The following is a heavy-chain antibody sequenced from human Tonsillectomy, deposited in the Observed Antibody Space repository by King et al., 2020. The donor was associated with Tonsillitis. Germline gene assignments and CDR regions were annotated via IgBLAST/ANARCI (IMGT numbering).Heavy chain of an antibody. Sequence: VQLVESGGGVVQPGRSLRLSCAASGFTFSSYGMHWVRQAPGKGLEWVAVISYDGSNKYYAYSVKGRFTISRDNSKNTLYLQMNSLRAEDTAVYYCAKEAGATSIDYWGQGTLVTVSS. CDR3: AKEAGATSIDY. V-gene: IGHV3-30*18. CDR2: ISYDGSNK. D-gene: IGHD1-26*01. J-gene: IGHJ4*02. CDR1: GFTFSSYG.